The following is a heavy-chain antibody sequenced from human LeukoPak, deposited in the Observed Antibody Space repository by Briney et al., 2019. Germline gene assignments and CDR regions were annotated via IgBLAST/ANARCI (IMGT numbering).Heavy chain of an antibody. Sequence: ASVKVSCKASGYTLTDYYIYCGRQAPGQGREWLGWLNPHSGGTNYAQKFQGRVTLTSDTSTSTAYMELSLLTSDDTAIYYCARGLRIINGLDVWGQGTTVIVSS. J-gene: IGHJ6*02. CDR3: ARGLRIINGLDV. V-gene: IGHV1-2*02. D-gene: IGHD2-15*01. CDR2: LNPHSGGT. CDR1: GYTLTDYY.